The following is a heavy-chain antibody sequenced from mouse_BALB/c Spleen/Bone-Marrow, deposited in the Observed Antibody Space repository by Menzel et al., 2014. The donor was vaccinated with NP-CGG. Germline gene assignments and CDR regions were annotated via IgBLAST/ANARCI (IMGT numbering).Heavy chain of an antibody. CDR1: GFTFTGYY. J-gene: IGHJ3*01. V-gene: IGHV7-3*02. CDR3: AKDVRLFVRFAY. D-gene: IGHD6-2*01. Sequence: EVHLQESGGGLVQPGGSLRLSCATSGFTFTGYYMSWVRQPPGKALEWLGCIRNKANGNTTEYSASGKGRLTISRDNSQSILYLQMNALQAEDSAPYSGAKDVRLFVRFAYWGQGTLVTVPP. CDR2: IRNKANGNTT.